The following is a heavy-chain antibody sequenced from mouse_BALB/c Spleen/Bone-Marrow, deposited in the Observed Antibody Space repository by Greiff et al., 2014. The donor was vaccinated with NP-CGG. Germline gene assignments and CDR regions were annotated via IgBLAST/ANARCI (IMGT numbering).Heavy chain of an antibody. CDR1: GYSFTDYN. CDR3: ESYQSSGYARDY. J-gene: IGHJ4*01. Sequence: EVQLQQSGTALVARGASVKVSCKASGYSFTDYNMYWVKQSHGKSLEWIGYIDPYHGGTSYNQKFKGKATLTVDKSSGTAFMHLNSLTSEDSAVDYWESYQSSGYARDYGGQGTSVTVSA. V-gene: IGHV1S135*01. CDR2: IDPYHGGT. D-gene: IGHD3-1*01.